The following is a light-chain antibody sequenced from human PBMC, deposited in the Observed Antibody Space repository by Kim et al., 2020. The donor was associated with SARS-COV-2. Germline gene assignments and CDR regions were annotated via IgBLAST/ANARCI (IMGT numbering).Light chain of an antibody. J-gene: IGLJ2*01. CDR3: QVWDSISDHVV. CDR1: NIGIYR. CDR2: YDT. V-gene: IGLV3-21*04. Sequence: LWKEAETTSGGNNIGIYRAHWYEQKQDQDPLLVIYYDTDRPCAIPARSSCANSGNTATLTFRRAEAGDEADYYCQVWDSISDHVVIGGGTKLTVL.